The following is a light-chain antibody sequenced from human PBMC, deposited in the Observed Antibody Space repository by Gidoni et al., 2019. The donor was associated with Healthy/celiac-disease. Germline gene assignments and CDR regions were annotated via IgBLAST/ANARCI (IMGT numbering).Light chain of an antibody. Sequence: DIVMTQSPLSLPVTPGEPASISCRSSQSLLHSNGYNYLDWYLQKPGQSPQLLIYLGSNRASGVPDRLSGSGSGTDFTLKISRVEAEDVGVYYCMQALQTPPTFXXXTKVEIK. CDR2: LGS. CDR3: MQALQTPPT. CDR1: QSLLHSNGYNY. V-gene: IGKV2-28*01. J-gene: IGKJ1*01.